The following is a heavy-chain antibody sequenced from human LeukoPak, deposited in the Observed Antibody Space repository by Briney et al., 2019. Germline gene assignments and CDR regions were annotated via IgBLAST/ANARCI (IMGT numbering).Heavy chain of an antibody. J-gene: IGHJ6*02. D-gene: IGHD3-16*01. V-gene: IGHV3-23*01. CDR2: ISGGGVTT. Sequence: PGGSLRLSCVGSGFTSIAYALTWARQAPGKGLEWVSGISGGGVTTYYADSVKGRFTISRDNSKNTLYLQMNSLRADDTAIYYCARNQQLGGHSYYYYGMDVWGQGTTVIVSS. CDR3: ARNQQLGGHSYYYYGMDV. CDR1: GFTSIAYA.